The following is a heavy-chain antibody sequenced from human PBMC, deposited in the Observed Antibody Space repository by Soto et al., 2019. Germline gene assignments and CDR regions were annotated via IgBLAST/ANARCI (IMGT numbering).Heavy chain of an antibody. CDR1: GGSISSYY. D-gene: IGHD3-3*01. CDR2: IYYSGST. V-gene: IGHV4-59*01. CDR3: ARGRLGHDFWSGYYRRAFDY. J-gene: IGHJ4*02. Sequence: SETLSLTCTVSGGSISSYYWSWIRQPPGKGLEWIGYIYYSGSTNYNPSLKSRVTISVDTSKNQFSLKLSSVTAADTAVYYCARGRLGHDFWSGYYRRAFDYWGQGTLVTVSS.